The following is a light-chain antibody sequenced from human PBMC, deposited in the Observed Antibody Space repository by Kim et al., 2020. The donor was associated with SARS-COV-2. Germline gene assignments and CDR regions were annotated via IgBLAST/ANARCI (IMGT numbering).Light chain of an antibody. J-gene: IGLJ2*01. V-gene: IGLV2-14*03. CDR3: SSYTSSSTRV. CDR1: SSDVGVYNY. Sequence: QSALTQPASVSGSPGQSITISCTGASSDVGVYNYVSWYQQHPGKAPKLIIYDVTERPSGVSNRFSGSKSGNTASLTISGLQAEDEADYYCSSYTSSSTRVFGGGTQLTVL. CDR2: DVT.